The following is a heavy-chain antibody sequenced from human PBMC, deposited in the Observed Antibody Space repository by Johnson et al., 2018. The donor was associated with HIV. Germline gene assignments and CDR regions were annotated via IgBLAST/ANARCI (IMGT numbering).Heavy chain of an antibody. CDR2: IWYAGSNV. Sequence: QMLLVESGGGVVRPGGSLRLSCAASGFTFDDCGMSWVRQGPGKGLEWVAAIWYAGSNVYYADSVRGRLTISRANSKSALFLQMKRLRAEDTAVYYCAKSPGKDYGGNSGAFDIWGQGTMVTVSS. CDR1: GFTFDDCG. CDR3: AKSPGKDYGGNSGAFDI. D-gene: IGHD4-23*01. V-gene: IGHV3-33*08. J-gene: IGHJ3*02.